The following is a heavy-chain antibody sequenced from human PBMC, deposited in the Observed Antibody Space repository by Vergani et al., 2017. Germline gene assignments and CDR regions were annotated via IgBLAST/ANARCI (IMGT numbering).Heavy chain of an antibody. CDR3: ARDRYYLGSGSYPYFYYDGLDV. V-gene: IGHV3-23*01. CDR2: ISGRGVSA. Sequence: EVQLLESGGGLVQPGGSLRLTCAASEFTFSNYAMNWVRQAPGKGLEWVSGISGRGVSAYYTDSVKGRFTISRDNSKNMLFLQMNNLRTEDTGVYYCARDRYYLGSGSYPYFYYDGLDVWGQGTAVTVSS. J-gene: IGHJ6*02. CDR1: EFTFSNYA. D-gene: IGHD3-10*01.